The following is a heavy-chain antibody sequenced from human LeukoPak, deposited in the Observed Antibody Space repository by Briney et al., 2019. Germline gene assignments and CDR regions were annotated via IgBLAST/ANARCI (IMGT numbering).Heavy chain of an antibody. CDR1: GESLNYYY. CDR3: ASGAWATRLHS. V-gene: IGHV4-34*12. D-gene: IGHD5-24*01. J-gene: IGHJ4*02. CDR2: VFDGKTT. Sequence: PSETLSLTCAVYGESLNYYYWSWIRQSPEKGLEWIGEVFDGKTTNYNPSLKSRVTTSAVTSSNQFSLNLKSVTAADTAVYYCASGAWATRLHSWAQGTLVIVSS.